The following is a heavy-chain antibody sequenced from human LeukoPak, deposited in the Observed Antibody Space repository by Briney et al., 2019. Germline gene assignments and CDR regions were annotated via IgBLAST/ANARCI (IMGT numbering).Heavy chain of an antibody. J-gene: IGHJ4*02. CDR3: ARQWLVNG. CDR1: GFTFHNYA. D-gene: IGHD6-19*01. Sequence: GGSLRLSCAASGFTFHNYALHWVRQAPGKGLEWVAVVSYDGSYKDYADSVKGRFTISRDNSRNTLYLQMNSLRPQDTAVYYCARQWLVNGWGQGTLVTVSS. V-gene: IGHV3-30*04. CDR2: VSYDGSYK.